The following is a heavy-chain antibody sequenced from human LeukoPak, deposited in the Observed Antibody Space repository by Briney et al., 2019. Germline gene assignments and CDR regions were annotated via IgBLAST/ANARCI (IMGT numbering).Heavy chain of an antibody. CDR1: GYTFTSYY. Sequence: ASVKVSCKASGYTFTSYYMHWVRQAPGQGLEWMGIINPSGGSTSYAQKFQGRVTMARDTSTSTVYMELSSLRSEDTAVYYCARVMGYCSGGSCSPYYFDYWGQGTLVTVSS. CDR2: INPSGGST. D-gene: IGHD2-15*01. CDR3: ARVMGYCSGGSCSPYYFDY. J-gene: IGHJ4*02. V-gene: IGHV1-46*01.